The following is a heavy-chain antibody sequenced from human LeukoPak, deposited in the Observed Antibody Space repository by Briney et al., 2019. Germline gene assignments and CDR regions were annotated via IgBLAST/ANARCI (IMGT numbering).Heavy chain of an antibody. V-gene: IGHV3-9*01. CDR1: GFTFDDYA. CDR3: AKDSGGNPPGGVYYYYMDV. J-gene: IGHJ6*03. CDR2: TSWNSGSI. Sequence: GRSRRLSCAASGFTFDDYAMHWVRQAPGKCLEWVSGTSWNSGSIGYADSVKGRFTISRNNAKNSLYLQMNSLRAEDTALYYCAKDSGGNPPGGVYYYYMDVWGKGTTVTVSS. D-gene: IGHD4-23*01.